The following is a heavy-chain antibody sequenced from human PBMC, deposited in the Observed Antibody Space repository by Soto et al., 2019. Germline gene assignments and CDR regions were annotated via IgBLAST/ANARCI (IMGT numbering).Heavy chain of an antibody. J-gene: IGHJ6*02. CDR1: GHTLSDNY. CDR3: ARDRGSGSSYGMDV. D-gene: IGHD3-10*01. CDR2: INPNTGAT. V-gene: IGHV1-2*04. Sequence: QVQLVQSGAEVKKPGASVKVSCKASGHTLSDNYIHWVRQAPGQGLEWMGWINPNTGATNYAHKFQRSVTTTWDTSISTAYMELSRLRSDDTAVYYCARDRGSGSSYGMDVWGQGTTVTVSS.